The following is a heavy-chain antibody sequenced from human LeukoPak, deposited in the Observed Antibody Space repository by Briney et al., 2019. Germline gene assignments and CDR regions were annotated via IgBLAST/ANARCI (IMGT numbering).Heavy chain of an antibody. V-gene: IGHV3-23*01. J-gene: IGHJ4*02. CDR1: GFTFSSYA. D-gene: IGHD3-22*01. CDR3: AKDRPHYYDSSGSYYFDY. CDR2: ISGSGGST. Sequence: PGGSLRLSCAAPGFTFSSYAMSWVRQAPGKGLEWVSAISGSGGSTYYADSVKGRFTISRDNSKNTLYLQMNSLRAEDTAVYYCAKDRPHYYDSSGSYYFDYWGQGTLVTVSS.